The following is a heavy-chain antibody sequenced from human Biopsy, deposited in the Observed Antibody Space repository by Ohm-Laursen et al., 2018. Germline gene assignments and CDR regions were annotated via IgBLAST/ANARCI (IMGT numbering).Heavy chain of an antibody. CDR2: IFYSANT. V-gene: IGHV4-31*02. Sequence: TLSLTWTVSGVSINGGRYYWNWIRHHPGKGLEWIGNIFYSANTYYNPSLKSRVTISVDTSKNQFSLKLSSVTAADTAVYYCARLGSSGYFPTFFDFWGQGALVTVSS. CDR1: GVSINGGRYY. J-gene: IGHJ4*02. CDR3: ARLGSSGYFPTFFDF. D-gene: IGHD2-15*01.